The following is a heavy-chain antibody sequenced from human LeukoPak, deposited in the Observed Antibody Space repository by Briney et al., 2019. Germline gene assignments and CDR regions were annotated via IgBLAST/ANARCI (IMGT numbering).Heavy chain of an antibody. D-gene: IGHD2-2*02. Sequence: ASVKVSCKPSGYTFTRYGISWVRQAPGQGLEWMGWISAYNGNTNYAQKLQGRVTMTTDTSTSTAYMELRSLRSDDTAVYYCARLYCSSTSCYISGWFDPWGQGTLVTVSS. CDR2: ISAYNGNT. CDR1: GYTFTRYG. J-gene: IGHJ5*02. CDR3: ARLYCSSTSCYISGWFDP. V-gene: IGHV1-18*04.